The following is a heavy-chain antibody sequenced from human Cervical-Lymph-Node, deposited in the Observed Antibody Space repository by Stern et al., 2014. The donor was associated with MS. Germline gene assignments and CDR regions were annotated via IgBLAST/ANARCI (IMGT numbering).Heavy chain of an antibody. V-gene: IGHV3-13*01. J-gene: IGHJ6*02. CDR3: ARGGGDNFYDGFDV. CDR2: IGTAGDT. Sequence: EMQLVESGGGLVQPGGSLRLSCAASGFTFSRYDMHWVRQATGKGLEWVSLIGTAGDTYYAGSVKGRFTTSRDTAKNSYLQMNSLTAGDTAVYYCARGGGDNFYDGFDVWGQGTTVTVSS. D-gene: IGHD2/OR15-2a*01. CDR1: GFTFSRYD.